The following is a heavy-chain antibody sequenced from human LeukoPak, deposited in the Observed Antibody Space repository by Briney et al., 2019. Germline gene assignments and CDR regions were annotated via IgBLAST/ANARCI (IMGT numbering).Heavy chain of an antibody. D-gene: IGHD6-13*01. Sequence: SETLSLTCAVYGGSFSGYYWSWIRQPPGKGLEWIGEINHSGSTNYNPSLKSRVTISIDTSKDQFSLKLTSVTAADTAVYYCARGGAYSSSWYVVDYWGHGTLVTVSS. J-gene: IGHJ4*01. V-gene: IGHV4-34*01. CDR2: INHSGST. CDR1: GGSFSGYY. CDR3: ARGGAYSSSWYVVDY.